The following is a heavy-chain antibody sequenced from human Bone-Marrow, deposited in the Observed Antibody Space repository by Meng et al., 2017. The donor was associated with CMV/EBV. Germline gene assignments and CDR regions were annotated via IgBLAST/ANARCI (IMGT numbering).Heavy chain of an antibody. CDR1: GLTFSSYW. CDR2: INSDGSST. J-gene: IGHJ6*02. Sequence: GESLKISCAASGLTFSSYWMHWVRQAPGKGLVWVSRINSDGSSTSYADSVKGRFTISRDNSKNTLYLQMNSLRAEDTAVYYCARAGVLRGMDVWGQGTTVTVSS. D-gene: IGHD2-8*02. V-gene: IGHV3-74*01. CDR3: ARAGVLRGMDV.